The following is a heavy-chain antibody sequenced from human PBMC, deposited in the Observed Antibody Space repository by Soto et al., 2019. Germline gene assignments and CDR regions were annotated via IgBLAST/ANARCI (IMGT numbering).Heavy chain of an antibody. V-gene: IGHV3-30*04. J-gene: IGHJ4*02. CDR2: ISNDGRGK. CDR1: GFTFTTYA. D-gene: IGHD2-15*01. Sequence: QVQLVESGGGVVQPGRSLRLSCAASGFTFTTYAIHWVRQAPGKGLEWVAVISNDGRGKYYADSVKGRFTISRDNSKNALDLKMNSLRSDDAALYYCARDQCFGGGRSCYYFDFWGQGTLVTVSS. CDR3: ARDQCFGGGRSCYYFDF.